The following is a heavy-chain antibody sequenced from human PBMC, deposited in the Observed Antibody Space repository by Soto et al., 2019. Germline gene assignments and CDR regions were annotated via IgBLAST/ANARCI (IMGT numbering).Heavy chain of an antibody. D-gene: IGHD1-26*01. J-gene: IGHJ4*02. CDR3: VREDGVVGVSSAFDS. CDR2: ISSGSSFI. V-gene: IGHV3-21*06. Sequence: EVLLVGSGGGPVKPGGSLRLSCTASGFRFSSYGMNWVRQAPGKGLEWVSSISSGSSFIYYADSVKGRFTISRDNTQNSLFLQMSRLGPEDTATYYCVREDGVVGVSSAFDSWGQGTLVTVSS. CDR1: GFRFSSYG.